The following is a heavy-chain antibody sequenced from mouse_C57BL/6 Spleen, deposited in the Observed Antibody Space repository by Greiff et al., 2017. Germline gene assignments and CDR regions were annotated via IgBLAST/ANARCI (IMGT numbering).Heavy chain of an antibody. Sequence: EVQLQQSGPELVKPGASVKISCKASGYTFTDYNMDWVKQSHGKSLEWIGDFNPNNGGTIYNQKFKGKATLTVDQSSSTAYMELRSLPSEDTAVXDCASRASNYVRYYAMDYWGQGTSVTVSS. CDR2: FNPNNGGT. V-gene: IGHV1-18*01. D-gene: IGHD2-5*01. CDR1: GYTFTDYN. J-gene: IGHJ4*01. CDR3: ASRASNYVRYYAMDY.